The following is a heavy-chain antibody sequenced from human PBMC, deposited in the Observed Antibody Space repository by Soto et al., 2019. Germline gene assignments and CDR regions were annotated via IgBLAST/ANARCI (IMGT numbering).Heavy chain of an antibody. V-gene: IGHV4-61*01. Sequence: SETLSLTCTVSGGSVSSGSYYWSWIRQPPGKGLEWIGYIYYSGSTNYNPSLKSRVTISVDTSKNQFSLKLSSVTAADTAVYYCATSTHRYYWTSSAGLGFDYWGQGTLVTV. CDR3: ATSTHRYYWTSSAGLGFDY. CDR1: GGSVSSGSYY. D-gene: IGHD6-13*01. J-gene: IGHJ4*02. CDR2: IYYSGST.